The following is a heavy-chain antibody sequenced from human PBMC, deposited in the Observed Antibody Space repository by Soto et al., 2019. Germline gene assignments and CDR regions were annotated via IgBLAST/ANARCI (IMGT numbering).Heavy chain of an antibody. Sequence: KVSCKASGFTFTSSAVQWVRQARGQRLEWIGWIVVGSGNTNYAQKFQERVTITRDMSTSTAYMELSSLRSEDTAVYYCAADPMTTVTTQFDYWGQGTLVTVSS. CDR3: AADPMTTVTTQFDY. V-gene: IGHV1-58*01. CDR1: GFTFTSSA. D-gene: IGHD4-17*01. CDR2: IVVGSGNT. J-gene: IGHJ4*02.